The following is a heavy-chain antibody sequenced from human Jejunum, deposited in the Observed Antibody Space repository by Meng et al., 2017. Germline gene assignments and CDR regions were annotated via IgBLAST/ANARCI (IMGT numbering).Heavy chain of an antibody. CDR3: ARGTAGFGP. D-gene: IGHD6-13*01. V-gene: IGHV4-39*07. Sequence: HLQESGPGLVKPSETLSLTCAESGGSISTAGYYWGWIRQSPGKGLEWIGSIFYSGTTYYNPSLKSRVTISIDTSKNQFSLKMNSVTAADTAVYYCARGTAGFGPWGQGTLVTVSS. CDR2: IFYSGTT. J-gene: IGHJ5*02. CDR1: GGSISTAGYY.